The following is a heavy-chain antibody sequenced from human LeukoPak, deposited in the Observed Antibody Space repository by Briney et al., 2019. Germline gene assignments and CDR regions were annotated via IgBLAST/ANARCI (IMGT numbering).Heavy chain of an antibody. CDR2: MNPNSGNT. CDR1: GYTFTSYD. Sequence: ASVKVSCKASGYTFTSYDINWVRQATGQGLEWMGWMNPNSGNTGYAQKFQGRVTMTRNTSIGTAYMELSSLRSEDTAVYYCARGVTYYDFWSGYLAFDYWGQGTLVTVSS. V-gene: IGHV1-8*01. CDR3: ARGVTYYDFWSGYLAFDY. J-gene: IGHJ4*02. D-gene: IGHD3-3*01.